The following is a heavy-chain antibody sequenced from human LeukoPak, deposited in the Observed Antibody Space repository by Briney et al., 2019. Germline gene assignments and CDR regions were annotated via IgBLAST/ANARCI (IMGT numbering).Heavy chain of an antibody. J-gene: IGHJ3*02. V-gene: IGHV3-53*01. D-gene: IGHD3-22*01. CDR3: ARGPVVNI. CDR2: IYSGGST. CDR1: EFSVGSNY. Sequence: PGGSLRLSCAASEFSVGSNYMSWVRQAPGKGLEWVSVIYSGGSTYYADSVKGRFTISRDNSKNTLYLQMNSLRAEDTAVYYCARGPVVNIWGQGTMVTVSS.